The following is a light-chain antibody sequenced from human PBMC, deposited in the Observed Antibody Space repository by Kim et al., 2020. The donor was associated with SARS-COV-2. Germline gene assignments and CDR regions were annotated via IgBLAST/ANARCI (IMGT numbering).Light chain of an antibody. CDR2: ATS. CDR1: QDVRNW. Sequence: SASIGDRVTITCRASQDVRNWLAWYQQKADKAPKSLIYATSTLQSGVPSRFSGSGFGTDFTLTINNLQPEDIATYFCQQYHVYPYAFGQGTKLEI. J-gene: IGKJ2*01. CDR3: QQYHVYPYA. V-gene: IGKV1D-16*01.